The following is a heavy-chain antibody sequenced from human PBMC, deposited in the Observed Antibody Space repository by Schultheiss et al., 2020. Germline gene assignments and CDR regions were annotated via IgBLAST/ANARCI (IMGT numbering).Heavy chain of an antibody. CDR2: MYISGNT. J-gene: IGHJ4*02. V-gene: IGHV3-66*01. CDR1: GFTVNSKY. CDR3: ARGILTAFAFDY. Sequence: GGSLRLSCAASGFTVNSKYMTWVRKAPGKGLEWVSVMYISGNTYYADSVKGRFAISRDNSKNTLYLQMNSLRADDTAVYYCARGILTAFAFDYWGQGILVTVSS. D-gene: IGHD3-9*01.